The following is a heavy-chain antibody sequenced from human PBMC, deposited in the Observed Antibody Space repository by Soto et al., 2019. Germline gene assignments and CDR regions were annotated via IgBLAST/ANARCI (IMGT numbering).Heavy chain of an antibody. D-gene: IGHD3-10*01. Sequence: PSETLSLTCTVPGGSTTSDYWSWIRQPPGKGLEWLGYIFHSLGAKYNPSLGSRGTISLDTSKNQLSPSLRSVTAADTAIYFCVRDLNGSGDYWGQGTLVTVSS. CDR2: IFHSLGA. CDR3: VRDLNGSGDY. CDR1: GGSTTSDY. J-gene: IGHJ4*02. V-gene: IGHV4-59*01.